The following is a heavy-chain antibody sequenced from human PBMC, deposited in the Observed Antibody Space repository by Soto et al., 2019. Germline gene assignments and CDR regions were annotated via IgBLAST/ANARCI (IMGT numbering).Heavy chain of an antibody. CDR1: GGSISSYY. D-gene: IGHD4-17*01. J-gene: IGHJ3*02. CDR2: IYYSGST. V-gene: IGHV4-59*08. CDR3: ARRDYGDYANDAFAI. Sequence: SETLSLTCTVSGGSISSYYWSWIRQPPGKGLEWIGYIYYSGSTNYNPSLKSRVTIPVDTSKNQFSLKLSSVTAADTAVYYCARRDYGDYANDAFAIWGQGTMVTVSS.